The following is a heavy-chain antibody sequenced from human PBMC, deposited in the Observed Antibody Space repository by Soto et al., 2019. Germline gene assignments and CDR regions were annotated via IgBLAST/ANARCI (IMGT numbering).Heavy chain of an antibody. Sequence: QVQLQQSGPGLVRPSQTLSLTCVISGDSVSSNSAAWNCIRQSPSRGLEWLGRTYYRSRWYNDYAVSVRSRITVNADTSKNQFSLHLNSVTPEDTAVYYCAGTSSLHWSYMDVWDKGTTVPVSS. V-gene: IGHV6-1*01. CDR1: GDSVSSNSAA. CDR3: AGTSSLHWSYMDV. CDR2: TYYRSRWYN. J-gene: IGHJ6*03. D-gene: IGHD1-7*01.